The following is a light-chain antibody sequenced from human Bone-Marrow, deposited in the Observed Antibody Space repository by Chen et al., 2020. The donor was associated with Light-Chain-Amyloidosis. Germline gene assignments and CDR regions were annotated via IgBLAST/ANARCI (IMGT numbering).Light chain of an antibody. V-gene: IGLV3-25*03. CDR2: RDT. J-gene: IGLJ2*01. CDR1: DLPTKY. CDR3: QSADSSGTYEVI. Sequence: SYDLTQPPSVSVSPVQTARITCSGDDLPTKYAYWYQQTPGQAPVLVIHRDTERPSGISERFSGSSSGTTATLTISGVQAEDEADYHCQSADSSGTYEVIFGGGTKLTVL.